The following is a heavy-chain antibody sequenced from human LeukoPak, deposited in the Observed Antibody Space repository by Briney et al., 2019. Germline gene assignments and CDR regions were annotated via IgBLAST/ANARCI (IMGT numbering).Heavy chain of an antibody. CDR2: IRSGGTT. V-gene: IGHV3-66*01. J-gene: IGHJ6*03. CDR3: ARDPTTTTDIYYYYMDV. CDR1: GFVVSSNY. D-gene: IGHD4-17*01. Sequence: GGSLRLSCAASGFVVSSNYMSWVRQAPGKGLEWVSVIRSGGTTFYADSVKGRFTVSRDNAKNSLYLQMNSLRAEDTAVYYCARDPTTTTDIYYYYMDVWGKGTTVTVSS.